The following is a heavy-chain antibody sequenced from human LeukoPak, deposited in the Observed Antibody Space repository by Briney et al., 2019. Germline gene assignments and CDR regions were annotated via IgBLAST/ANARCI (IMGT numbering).Heavy chain of an antibody. J-gene: IGHJ6*03. V-gene: IGHV4-34*01. CDR3: ARGKGTRIAAAGSRNYYYYMDV. Sequence: SETLSLTCTVSGGSINGYYWSWIRQPPGKGLEWIGEINHSGSTNYNPSLKSRVTISVDTSKSQFSLKLSSVTAADTAVYYCARGKGTRIAAAGSRNYYYYMDVWGKGTTVTVSS. CDR2: INHSGST. D-gene: IGHD6-13*01. CDR1: GGSINGYY.